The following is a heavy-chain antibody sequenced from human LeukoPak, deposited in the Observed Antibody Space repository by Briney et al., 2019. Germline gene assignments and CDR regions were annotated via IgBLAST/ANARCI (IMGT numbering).Heavy chain of an antibody. CDR3: TSYSSGWYPRFDP. D-gene: IGHD6-19*01. CDR2: INTNTGNP. J-gene: IGHJ5*02. CDR1: GGTFTSYA. Sequence: EASVKVSCKASGGTFTSYAMNWVRQAPGQGLEWMGWINTNTGNPTYAQGFTGRFVFSLDTSVSTAYLQISSLKAEDTAVYYCTSYSSGWYPRFDPWGQGTLVTVSS. V-gene: IGHV7-4-1*02.